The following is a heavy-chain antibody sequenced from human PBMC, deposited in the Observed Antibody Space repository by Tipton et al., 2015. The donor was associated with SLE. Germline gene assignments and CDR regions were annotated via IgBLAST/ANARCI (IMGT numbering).Heavy chain of an antibody. CDR1: GGSISSYY. D-gene: IGHD5-12*01. V-gene: IGHV4-34*01. J-gene: IGHJ4*02. Sequence: TLSLTCTVSGGSISSYYWSWIRQPPGKGLEWIGEINHSGSTNYNPSLKSRVTISVDTSKNQFSLKLSSVTAADTAVYYCARGGYSGYPDYWGQGTLVTVSS. CDR2: INHSGST. CDR3: ARGGYSGYPDY.